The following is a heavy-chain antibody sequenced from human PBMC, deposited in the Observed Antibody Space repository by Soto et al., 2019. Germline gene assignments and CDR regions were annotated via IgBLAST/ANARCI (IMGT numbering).Heavy chain of an antibody. CDR3: ARALPVAKGGFDP. CDR2: IYTAGGT. Sequence: GGSLRLSCAASGFTVSNTYMTWVRQPPGKGLECVSVIYTAGGTNYADSVKGRFIISRDNSKNTLYLQMNSLRAEDTAVYYCARALPVAKGGFDPWSQGPLVTVSS. CDR1: GFTVSNTY. D-gene: IGHD2-2*01. V-gene: IGHV3-53*01. J-gene: IGHJ5*02.